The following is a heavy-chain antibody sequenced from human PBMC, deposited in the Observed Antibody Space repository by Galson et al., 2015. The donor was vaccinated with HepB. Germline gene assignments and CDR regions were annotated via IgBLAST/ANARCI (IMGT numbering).Heavy chain of an antibody. CDR2: IIPVFATT. CDR1: GGSFTNYA. J-gene: IGHJ6*02. Sequence: SVKVSCKASGGSFTNYAVSWVRQAPGQGLEWMGGIIPVFATTKYAQKFQDRVTIGADESTSTAYMELSSLGSEDTAVYYCARARAVTLIVVAQNSGYHDGMDVWGQGTTVTVS. D-gene: IGHD3-22*01. V-gene: IGHV1-69*13. CDR3: ARARAVTLIVVAQNSGYHDGMDV.